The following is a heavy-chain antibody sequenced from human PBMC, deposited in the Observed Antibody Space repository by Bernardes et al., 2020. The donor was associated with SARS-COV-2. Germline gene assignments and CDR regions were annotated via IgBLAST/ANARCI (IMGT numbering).Heavy chain of an antibody. V-gene: IGHV3-23*01. Sequence: GGSLRLSRAASGFTFSSYAMSWVRQAPGKGLEWVSALSAGSGSAHYADSVEGRFTISRDNSKDTLYLQMSGLRVEDTAVYFCAKEADRTYYYNMDVWGKGTTVTVSS. D-gene: IGHD2-15*01. CDR1: GFTFSSYA. J-gene: IGHJ6*03. CDR3: AKEADRTYYYNMDV. CDR2: LSAGSGSA.